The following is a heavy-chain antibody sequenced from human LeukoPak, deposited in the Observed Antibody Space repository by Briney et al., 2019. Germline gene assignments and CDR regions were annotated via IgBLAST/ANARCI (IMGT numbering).Heavy chain of an antibody. CDR1: GFTFSNYY. Sequence: GGSLRLSCTTSGFTFSNYYMNGVRQAPGKGLEFVSSISSSSTYIYYADSVKGRFTISRDDAKNSLYLQMTNLRAEDTALYYCARDQRGGTYSDYWGQGTLVTVSS. D-gene: IGHD1-26*01. J-gene: IGHJ4*02. V-gene: IGHV3-21*01. CDR3: ARDQRGGTYSDY. CDR2: ISSSSTYI.